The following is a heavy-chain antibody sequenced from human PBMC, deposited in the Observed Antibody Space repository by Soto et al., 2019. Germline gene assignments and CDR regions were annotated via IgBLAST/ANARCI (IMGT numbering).Heavy chain of an antibody. CDR1: GFTFNSYW. CDR2: INTDGSQK. Sequence: PGGSLRLSCAASGFTFNSYWMTWVRQAPGKGLEWVANINTDGSQKHSVDSVKGRFTFSRDNGKNSLYLQMNSLRVEDTAVYHCARVSRRNTFDVWGQGTMVTVSS. CDR3: ARVSRRNTFDV. V-gene: IGHV3-7*01. J-gene: IGHJ3*01.